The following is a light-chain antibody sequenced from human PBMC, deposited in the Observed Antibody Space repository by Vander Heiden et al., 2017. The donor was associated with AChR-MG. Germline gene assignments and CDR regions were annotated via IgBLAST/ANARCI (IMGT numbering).Light chain of an antibody. V-gene: IGKV3-20*01. CDR1: QSVTSAY. Sequence: IVLTLSPGTLSLSPGERATLSCRARQSVTSAYLGWYQQKPGQAPRLLMYGASSRATGVPDRFSGSGSGTDFTLTISRLEPEDFAVYYCQQCGLSPITFGQGTRLEIK. CDR2: GAS. J-gene: IGKJ5*01. CDR3: QQCGLSPIT.